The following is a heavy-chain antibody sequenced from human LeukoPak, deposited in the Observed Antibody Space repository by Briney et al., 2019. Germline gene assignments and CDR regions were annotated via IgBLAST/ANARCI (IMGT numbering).Heavy chain of an antibody. Sequence: ASVKVSCKASGYTFTSYGISWVRQAPGQGLEWMGWISAYNGDTNYAQKLQGRVTMTTDTSTSTAYMELRSLRPDDTAVYYCARLPGGSYSLYYFDYWGQGTLVTVSS. CDR3: ARLPGGSYSLYYFDY. CDR1: GYTFTSYG. D-gene: IGHD1-26*01. J-gene: IGHJ4*02. CDR2: ISAYNGDT. V-gene: IGHV1-18*01.